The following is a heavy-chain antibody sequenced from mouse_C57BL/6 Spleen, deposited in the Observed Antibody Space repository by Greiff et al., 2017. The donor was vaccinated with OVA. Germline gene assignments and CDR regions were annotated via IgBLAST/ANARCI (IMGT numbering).Heavy chain of an antibody. CDR3: AKRDSSGYVRAMDY. J-gene: IGHJ4*01. Sequence: QVQLQQSGPELVKPGASVKISCKASGYAFSSSWMNWVKQRPGKGLEWIGRIYPGDGDPNYNGKFKGKATLTADKSSSTAYMQLSSLTSEDSAVYFCAKRDSSGYVRAMDYWGQGTSVTVSS. CDR1: GYAFSSSW. V-gene: IGHV1-82*01. CDR2: IYPGDGDP. D-gene: IGHD3-2*02.